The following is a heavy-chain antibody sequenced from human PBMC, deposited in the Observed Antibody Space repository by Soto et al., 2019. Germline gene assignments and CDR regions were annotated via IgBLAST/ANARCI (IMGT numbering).Heavy chain of an antibody. CDR1: GFMFSNHG. Sequence: QVQLVESGGGVVQPGRSLRLSCAASGFMFSNHGMHWVRKAPGKGLEWVAVIWSDGNNRYYADSVKGRFTISRDNSKNTVKMQMNSLRVEHKAVYYCVRGDKWTAEASDHWVQGALVTVSS. D-gene: IGHD2-8*01. J-gene: IGHJ5*02. CDR3: VRGDKWTAEASDH. CDR2: IWSDGNNR. V-gene: IGHV3-33*01.